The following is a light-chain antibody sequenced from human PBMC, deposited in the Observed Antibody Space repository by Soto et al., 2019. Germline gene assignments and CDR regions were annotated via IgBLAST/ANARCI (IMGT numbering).Light chain of an antibody. Sequence: SRSSAYLSLSPGERATLSCRAGQSVSSSSVAWYRQRPGQAPRLLIYAVSSRAIDTPDRFTGSGSGTDFTLTINRLEPEDFAVYYCQQYGSSPWTFGQGTKVDI. CDR3: QQYGSSPWT. CDR2: AVS. J-gene: IGKJ1*01. CDR1: QSVSSSS. V-gene: IGKV3-20*01.